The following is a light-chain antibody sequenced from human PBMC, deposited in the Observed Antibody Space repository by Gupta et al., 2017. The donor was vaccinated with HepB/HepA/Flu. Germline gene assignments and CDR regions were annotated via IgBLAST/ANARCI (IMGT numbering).Light chain of an antibody. V-gene: IGKV3-20*01. J-gene: IGKJ2*03. Sequence: EIVLTQSPGTLSLSPGERATLSCRASQSVNSNTLAWYQQKPGQAPRLLIYGASSRANGSPDRFSGSGYGTDFTLTSSRRENEDFAVYYVHQHHWLYSFGQGTKLEIK. CDR3: HQHHWLYS. CDR1: QSVNSNT. CDR2: GAS.